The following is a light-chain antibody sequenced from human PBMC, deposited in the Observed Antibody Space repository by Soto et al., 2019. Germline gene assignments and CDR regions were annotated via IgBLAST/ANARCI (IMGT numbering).Light chain of an antibody. CDR3: QTWGTGIPV. J-gene: IGLJ2*01. CDR2: LNSDGSH. CDR1: SGHSTYA. V-gene: IGLV4-69*01. Sequence: QSVLTQSPSASASLGASVKLTCTLSSGHSTYAIAWHQQQPEKGPRYLMRLNSDGSHNKGDGIPDRFSGSSSGPERYLTISSLQSEDEADYYCQTWGTGIPVFGGGTKLTVL.